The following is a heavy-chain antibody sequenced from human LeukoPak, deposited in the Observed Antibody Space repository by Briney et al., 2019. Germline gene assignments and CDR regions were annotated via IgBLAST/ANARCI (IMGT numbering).Heavy chain of an antibody. CDR1: GGSISSGSYY. J-gene: IGHJ6*03. CDR3: ARGYSYGPGHMDV. D-gene: IGHD5-18*01. CDR2: IYYSGST. Sequence: PSQTLSLTCTVSGGSISSGSYYWSWIRQPAGKGLEWIGYIYYSGSTNYNPSLKSRVTISVDTSKNQFSLKLSSVTAADTAVYYCARGYSYGPGHMDVWGKGTTVTVSS. V-gene: IGHV4-61*10.